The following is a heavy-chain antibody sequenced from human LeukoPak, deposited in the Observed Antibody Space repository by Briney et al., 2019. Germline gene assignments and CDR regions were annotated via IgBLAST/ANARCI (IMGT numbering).Heavy chain of an antibody. CDR1: GGSISSYY. CDR2: IYYSGST. V-gene: IGHV4-59*08. J-gene: IGHJ6*02. CDR3: ARAPGVTEVYYYYYGMDV. Sequence: SETLSLTCTVSGGSISSYYWSWIRQPPGKGLEGIGYIYYSGSTNYNPSLKSRVTISVDTSKNQFSLKLSSVTAADTAVYYCARAPGVTEVYYYYYGMDVWGQGTTVTVSS. D-gene: IGHD3-10*01.